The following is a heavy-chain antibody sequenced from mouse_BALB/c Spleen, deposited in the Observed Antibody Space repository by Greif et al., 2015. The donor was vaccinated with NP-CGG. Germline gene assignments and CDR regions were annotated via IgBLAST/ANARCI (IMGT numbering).Heavy chain of an antibody. V-gene: IGHV5-12-1*01. CDR1: GFAVGSYA. CDR3: ARHRGVITTLYYAMDY. D-gene: IGHD2-4*01. Sequence: EVNVVESGGGLVKPGGPLKLSCAASGFAVGSYALSWVRQTPEKRLEWVAYISSGGGSPSYPDPVKGRFTISRDNAKNTLYLQMSSLKSEDTAMYYCARHRGVITTLYYAMDYWGQGTSVTVSS. J-gene: IGHJ4*01. CDR2: ISSGGGSP.